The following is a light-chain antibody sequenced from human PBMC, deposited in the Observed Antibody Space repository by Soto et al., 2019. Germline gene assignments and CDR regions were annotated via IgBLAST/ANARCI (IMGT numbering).Light chain of an antibody. CDR2: WAS. CDR3: LQYYSTPRT. V-gene: IGKV4-1*01. Sequence: DIVMTQSPDSLAVSLGERATINCKSSQSVLYSSNNKNYLAWYQQKPGQPPKLLIYWASTRESGVPDRFSGSGSRTDFTLTISSLQAEDVAVYYCLQYYSTPRTFGQGTKVEIK. CDR1: QSVLYSSNNKNY. J-gene: IGKJ1*01.